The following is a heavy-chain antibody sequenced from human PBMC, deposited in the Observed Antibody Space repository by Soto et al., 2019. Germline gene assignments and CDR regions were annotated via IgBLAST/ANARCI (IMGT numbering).Heavy chain of an antibody. D-gene: IGHD3-3*01. V-gene: IGHV3-23*01. CDR3: AKGQYYDFWSGYYFFGWFDP. Sequence: GGSLRLSCAASGFTFSSYAMSWVRQAPGKGLEWVSAISGSGGSTYYADSVKGRFTISRDNSKNTLYLQMNSLRAEDTAVYYCAKGQYYDFWSGYYFFGWFDPWGQGTLVTVSS. CDR1: GFTFSSYA. J-gene: IGHJ5*02. CDR2: ISGSGGST.